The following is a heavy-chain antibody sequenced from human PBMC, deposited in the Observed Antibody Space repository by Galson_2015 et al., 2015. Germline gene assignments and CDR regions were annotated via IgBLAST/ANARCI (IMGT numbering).Heavy chain of an antibody. J-gene: IGHJ4*02. CDR1: GYTFISYA. D-gene: IGHD6-19*01. CDR2: INADNGNT. CDR3: ARVPEVVAVAGTFDY. Sequence: SVKVSCKASGYTFISYAMHWVRQAPGQRLEWMGWINADNGNTKYSQKFQGRVTITRDTSANTAYMELSGLTSEDTAVYYCARVPEVVAVAGTFDYWGQGTLVTVSS. V-gene: IGHV1-3*01.